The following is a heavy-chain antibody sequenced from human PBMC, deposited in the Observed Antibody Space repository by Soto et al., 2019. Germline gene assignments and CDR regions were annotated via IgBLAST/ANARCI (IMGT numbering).Heavy chain of an antibody. D-gene: IGHD3-22*01. CDR3: ARSYYDSTGFAVDP. Sequence: QLQLQASGPGLVKPSETLSLTCNVSGASVSHGYWSWIRQPPGKGLEWICFMYFGGSLNYNPPILSRATISVKTSKNQFSIKLTPVTASVTAVYYCARSYYDSTGFAVDPWGQGTLVTVSS. J-gene: IGHJ5*02. CDR1: GASVSHGY. CDR2: MYFGGSL. V-gene: IGHV4-59*02.